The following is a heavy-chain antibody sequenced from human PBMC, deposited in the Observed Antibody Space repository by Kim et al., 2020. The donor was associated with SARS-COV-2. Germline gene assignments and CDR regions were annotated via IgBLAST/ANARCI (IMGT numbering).Heavy chain of an antibody. CDR2: ITGSGGGT. CDR1: GFTFSNYA. V-gene: IGHV3-23*01. CDR3: AKDVDYGGNSAGGAFDI. Sequence: GGSLRLSCATSGFTFSNYAMIWVRQSPEKGLEWVSAITGSGGGTFYRDSVKGRFTISRDNSKSTVYLQMNNLRAEDTATYYCAKDVDYGGNSAGGAFDIWGQGTRVTVSS. J-gene: IGHJ3*02. D-gene: IGHD4-17*01.